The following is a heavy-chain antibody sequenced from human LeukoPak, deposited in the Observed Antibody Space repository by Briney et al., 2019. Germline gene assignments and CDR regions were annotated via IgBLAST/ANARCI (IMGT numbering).Heavy chain of an antibody. V-gene: IGHV4-30-4*01. J-gene: IGHJ4*02. CDR1: GGSISRGDYY. CDR2: IYYSGST. Sequence: SETLSLTCTVSGGSISRGDYYRSWIRQPPGKGLEWIGYIYYSGSTDYNPSLKSRVTISVDTSKNQSSLKLSSVTAADTAVYYCARGKSKFDYWGQGTLVTVSS. CDR3: ARGKSKFDY.